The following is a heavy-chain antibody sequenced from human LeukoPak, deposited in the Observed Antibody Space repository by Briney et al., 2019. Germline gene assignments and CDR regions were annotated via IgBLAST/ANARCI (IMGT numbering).Heavy chain of an antibody. J-gene: IGHJ4*02. Sequence: PGGSLRLSCAASGFTFSSYAMHWVRQAPGKGLEWVAVIPYDGSNKYYADSVKGRFTISRDNSKNTLYLQMNSLRAEDTAVYYCSTVTTEYYFDYWGQGTLVTVSS. CDR1: GFTFSSYA. D-gene: IGHD4-11*01. V-gene: IGHV3-30-3*01. CDR2: IPYDGSNK. CDR3: STVTTEYYFDY.